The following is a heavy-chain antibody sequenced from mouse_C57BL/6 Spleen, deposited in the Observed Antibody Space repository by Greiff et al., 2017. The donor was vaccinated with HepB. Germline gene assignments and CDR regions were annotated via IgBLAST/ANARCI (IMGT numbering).Heavy chain of an antibody. J-gene: IGHJ2*01. V-gene: IGHV1-55*01. CDR1: GYTFTSYW. CDR3: ARRGGGYLYFDD. Sequence: VQLQQPGAELVKPGASVKMSCKASGYTFTSYWITGVKQRPGQGLEWIGDIYPGSGSTNYNEKFKSTATMTVDTSSSTAYMQLSSLTSEDSAVYYCARRGGGYLYFDDWGQGTTLTVSS. CDR2: IYPGSGST. D-gene: IGHD2-2*01.